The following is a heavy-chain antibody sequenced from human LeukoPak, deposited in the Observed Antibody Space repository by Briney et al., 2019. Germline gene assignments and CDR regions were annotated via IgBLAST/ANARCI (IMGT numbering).Heavy chain of an antibody. J-gene: IGHJ4*02. Sequence: PGGSLRLSCAASGFTFSSYSMKWVRQAPGKGLEWVSSISSSSSHIYYADSVKGRFTISRDNAKNSLYLQMNSLRAEDTAAYYCARSGGSQVWLQPDYWGQGTLVTVSS. V-gene: IGHV3-21*01. CDR3: ARSGGSQVWLQPDY. CDR1: GFTFSSYS. D-gene: IGHD5-18*01. CDR2: ISSSSSHI.